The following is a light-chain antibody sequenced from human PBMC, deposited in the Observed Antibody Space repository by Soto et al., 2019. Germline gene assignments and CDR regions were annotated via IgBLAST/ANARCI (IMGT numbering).Light chain of an antibody. CDR2: GAS. J-gene: IGKJ4*01. Sequence: EVLMTQSPATLSVSPGERVTLSCRASQSININLAWYQQKPGQAPRVLIYGASSRASGIPDRFSGSGSGTYFTLTISRLEHDDFAFYYCQQYHSWPPLTFGGGTRVEIK. CDR1: QSININ. CDR3: QQYHSWPPLT. V-gene: IGKV3D-15*01.